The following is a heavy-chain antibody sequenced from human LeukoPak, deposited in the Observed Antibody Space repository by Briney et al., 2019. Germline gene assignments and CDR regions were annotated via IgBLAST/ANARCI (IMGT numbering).Heavy chain of an antibody. CDR2: ISGSGGST. Sequence: GGSLRLSRAASGCTFSSYAMSWVGPAPGKGLEGVSAISGSGGSTYYADSVKGRFTISRDNSKNTLYLQMNSLRAEDTAVYYCAKDTKYYYGSVNSGTDYWGQGTLVTVSS. CDR1: GCTFSSYA. J-gene: IGHJ4*02. D-gene: IGHD3-10*01. CDR3: AKDTKYYYGSVNSGTDY. V-gene: IGHV3-23*01.